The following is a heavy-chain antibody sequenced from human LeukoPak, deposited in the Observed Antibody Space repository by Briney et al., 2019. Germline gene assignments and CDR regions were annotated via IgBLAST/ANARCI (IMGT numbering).Heavy chain of an antibody. CDR2: INHSGST. Sequence: PSETLSRTCAVYGGSFSGYYWSWIRQPPGKGLEWIGEINHSGSTNYNPSLKSRVTISVDTSKNQFSLKLSSVTAADTAVYYCARGRLYCSSTSCYRRPFDYWGQGTLVTVSS. V-gene: IGHV4-34*01. CDR1: GGSFSGYY. J-gene: IGHJ4*02. D-gene: IGHD2-2*02. CDR3: ARGRLYCSSTSCYRRPFDY.